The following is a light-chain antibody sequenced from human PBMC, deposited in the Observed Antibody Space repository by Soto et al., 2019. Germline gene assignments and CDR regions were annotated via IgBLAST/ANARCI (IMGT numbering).Light chain of an antibody. V-gene: IGKV4-1*01. CDR2: WAS. J-gene: IGKJ2*01. CDR1: QSVFKSSNKKNH. Sequence: DIVMTQSPDSLAVSLGERATINCKSSQSVFKSSNKKNHLAWYQQKPGQPPKLLIYWASTRESGVPDRFSGSGSGTDFTLTISSLQAEDVAVYYCQQYYTTPRTFGQGTKLEIK. CDR3: QQYYTTPRT.